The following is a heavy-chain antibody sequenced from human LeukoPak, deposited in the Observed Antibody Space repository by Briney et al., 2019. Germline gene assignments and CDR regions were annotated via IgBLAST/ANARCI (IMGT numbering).Heavy chain of an antibody. D-gene: IGHD6-19*01. V-gene: IGHV1-18*01. CDR3: AKGKQWLDQVFYY. CDR1: GYTFTSYG. Sequence: ASVKVSCKTSGYTFTSYGIDWVRQAPGQGLEWMGWISAYNGNTSYAQKFQGRVTMTIDRSTRTAYMELGSLRSDDTAVYYCAKGKQWLDQVFYYWGQGSLVTVPS. CDR2: ISAYNGNT. J-gene: IGHJ4*02.